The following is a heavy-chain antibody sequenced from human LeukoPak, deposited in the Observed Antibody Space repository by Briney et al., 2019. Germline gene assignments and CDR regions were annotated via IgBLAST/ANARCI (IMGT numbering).Heavy chain of an antibody. Sequence: GGSLRLSCAASGFTFSSYSMNWVRQAPGKGLEWVSSISSSSSYIYYADSVKGRFTISRDNAKNSLYLQMNSLRAEDTAVYYCARDMNRYYGSGSYYHKKEYYFDYWGQGTLVTVSS. CDR1: GFTFSSYS. CDR2: ISSSSSYI. D-gene: IGHD3-10*01. J-gene: IGHJ4*02. CDR3: ARDMNRYYGSGSYYHKKEYYFDY. V-gene: IGHV3-21*01.